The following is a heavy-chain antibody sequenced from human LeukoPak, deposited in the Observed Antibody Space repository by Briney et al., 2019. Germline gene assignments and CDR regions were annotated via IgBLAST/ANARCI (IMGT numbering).Heavy chain of an antibody. Sequence: GGSLRLSCAASGFTLSTYWMTWVRQAPGKGLEWVANIKQDGSEKNYVDSVKGRFTISRDNAKNSLYLQMNSLRDDDTAVYYCARAYIIDYGGQGTLVTVSS. CDR3: ARAYIIDY. D-gene: IGHD1-14*01. J-gene: IGHJ4*02. CDR1: GFTLSTYW. CDR2: IKQDGSEK. V-gene: IGHV3-7*01.